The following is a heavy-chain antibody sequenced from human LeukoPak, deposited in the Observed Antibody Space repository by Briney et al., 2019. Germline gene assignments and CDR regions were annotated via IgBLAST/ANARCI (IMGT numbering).Heavy chain of an antibody. CDR3: AKDWRAYCGGDCYRYFDY. Sequence: PGGSLRLSCAASGFTFSSYAMSWVRQAPGKGLEWVSAISGSGGSTYYADSVKGRFTISRDNSKNTPYLQMNSLRAEDTAVYYCAKDWRAYCGGDCYRYFDYWGQGTLVTVSS. CDR2: ISGSGGST. V-gene: IGHV3-23*01. CDR1: GFTFSSYA. D-gene: IGHD2-21*02. J-gene: IGHJ4*02.